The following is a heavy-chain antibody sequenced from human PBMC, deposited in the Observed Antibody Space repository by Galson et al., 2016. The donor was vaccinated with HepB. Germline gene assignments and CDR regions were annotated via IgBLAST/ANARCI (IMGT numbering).Heavy chain of an antibody. J-gene: IGHJ4*02. Sequence: LRLSCAASGSTFSSYSMNWVRQAPGKGLEWASSISSSSRYIYHADSVKGRFTISRDNAKNSLYLQMNSLRAEDTAVYYCARGDIVGASFDYWGQGTLVTVSS. D-gene: IGHD1-26*01. CDR1: GSTFSSYS. CDR2: ISSSSRYI. CDR3: ARGDIVGASFDY. V-gene: IGHV3-21*01.